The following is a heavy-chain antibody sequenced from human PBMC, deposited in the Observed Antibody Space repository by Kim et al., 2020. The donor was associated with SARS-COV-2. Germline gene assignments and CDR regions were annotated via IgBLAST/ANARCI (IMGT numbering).Heavy chain of an antibody. CDR2: ISDIGGSL. CDR3: AKGCTYRPTIWFDS. J-gene: IGHJ5*02. Sequence: GGSLRLPCAASGFTFSRYTMAWVRQAAGKGLEWVSSISDIGGSLYYPDSVKGRSTISRDNSKNTMYLQMNSLRVEDTAIYYCAKGCTYRPTIWFDSWGQG. D-gene: IGHD2-15*01. V-gene: IGHV3-23*01. CDR1: GFTFSRYT.